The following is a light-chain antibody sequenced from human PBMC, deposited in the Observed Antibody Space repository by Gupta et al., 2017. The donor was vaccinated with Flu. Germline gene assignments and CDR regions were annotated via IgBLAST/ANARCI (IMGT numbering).Light chain of an antibody. CDR3: QQYGSSPWT. J-gene: IGKJ1*01. CDR2: NAS. V-gene: IGKV3D-20*01. CDR1: QTVSTSN. Sequence: EIVLTQSPATLSLSPGERATLSCGASQTVSTSNLAWYQQKAGLAPRLLIYNASNRATGIPDRFSGSGSGTDFTLTISRLEPEDFAVYYCQQYGSSPWTFGQGTKVEIK.